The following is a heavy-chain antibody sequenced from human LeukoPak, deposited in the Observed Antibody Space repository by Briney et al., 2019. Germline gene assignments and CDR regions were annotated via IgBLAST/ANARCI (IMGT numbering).Heavy chain of an antibody. J-gene: IGHJ4*02. D-gene: IGHD3-22*01. CDR2: MNPNSGNT. CDR3: ARVYYYDSSGYYYVPDY. V-gene: IGHV1-8*01. Sequence: ASVKVSCKASGYTFTSYDINWVRQATGQGLEWMGWMNPNSGNTGYAQKFQGRVTMTRNTSISTAYMELSSLRSEDTAVYYCARVYYYDSSGYYYVPDYWGQGTLVTVSS. CDR1: GYTFTSYD.